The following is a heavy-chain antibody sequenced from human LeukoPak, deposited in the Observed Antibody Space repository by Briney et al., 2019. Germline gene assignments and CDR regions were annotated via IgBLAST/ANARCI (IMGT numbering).Heavy chain of an antibody. CDR2: IYSDGST. D-gene: IGHD1-26*01. J-gene: IGHJ4*02. CDR3: ARERGRGRDSPWFDY. V-gene: IGHV3-53*01. CDR1: GFIVSGDF. Sequence: PGGSLRLSCAASGFIVSGDFMSWVRQAPGKGLEWVSVIYSDGSTYYADSVKGRFTISRDNSKNTLDLQMTGLRAEDTAAYYCARERGRGRDSPWFDYWGQGTPVTVSS.